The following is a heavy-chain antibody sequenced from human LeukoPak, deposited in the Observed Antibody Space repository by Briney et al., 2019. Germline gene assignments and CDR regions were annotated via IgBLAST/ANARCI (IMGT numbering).Heavy chain of an antibody. J-gene: IGHJ3*02. V-gene: IGHV3-48*03. CDR3: AREGCSSTSCYTPCDAFDI. CDR2: ISSSGSTI. D-gene: IGHD2-2*02. CDR1: GFTFSSYE. Sequence: GGSLRLSCAASGFTFSSYEMNWVRQAPGKGLEWVSYISSSGSTIYYADSVKGRFTISRDNAKNSLYLQMNSLRAEDTAVYYCAREGCSSTSCYTPCDAFDIWGQGTMVTVSS.